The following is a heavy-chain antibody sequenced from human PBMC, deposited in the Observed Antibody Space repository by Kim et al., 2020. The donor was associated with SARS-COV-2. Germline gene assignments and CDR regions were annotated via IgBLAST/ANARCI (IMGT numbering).Heavy chain of an antibody. V-gene: IGHV4-39*01. J-gene: IGHJ6*02. Sequence: SETLSLTCTVSGGSISSSSYYWGWIRQPPGKGLEWIGSIYYSGSTYYNPSLKSRVTISVDTSKNQFSLKLSSVTAADTAVYYCASPGGYYYGMDVWGQGTTVTVSS. CDR3: ASPGGYYYGMDV. CDR1: GGSISSSSYY. CDR2: IYYSGST. D-gene: IGHD3-16*01.